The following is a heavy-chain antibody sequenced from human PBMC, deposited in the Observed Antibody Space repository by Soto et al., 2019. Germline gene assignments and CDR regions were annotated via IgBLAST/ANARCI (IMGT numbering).Heavy chain of an antibody. D-gene: IGHD3-10*01. J-gene: IGHJ3*02. Sequence: SETLSLTCTVSGGSISSYYWSWIRQPPGKGLEWIGYIYYSGSTNYNPSLKSRVTISVDTSKNQFSLKLSSVTAADTAVYYCARRYGSFFDIWGQGTMVTVSS. CDR3: ARRYGSFFDI. CDR2: IYYSGST. V-gene: IGHV4-59*08. CDR1: GGSISSYY.